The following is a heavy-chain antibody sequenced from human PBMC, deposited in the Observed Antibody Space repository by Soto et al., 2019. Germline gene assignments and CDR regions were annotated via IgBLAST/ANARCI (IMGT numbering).Heavy chain of an antibody. J-gene: IGHJ4*02. Sequence: PSETLSLTCTVSGGSISSYYWSWIRQPPGKGLEWIGYIYYSGSTNYNPSLKSRVTISVDTSKNQFSLRAEDTAVYYCAKDRGYYSSSWPFYWGQGTLVTVSS. D-gene: IGHD6-13*01. V-gene: IGHV4-59*01. CDR1: GGSISSYY. CDR2: IYYSGST. CDR3: AKDRGYYSSSWPFY.